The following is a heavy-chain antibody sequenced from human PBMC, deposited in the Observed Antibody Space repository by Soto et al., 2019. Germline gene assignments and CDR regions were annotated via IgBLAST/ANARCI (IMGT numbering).Heavy chain of an antibody. CDR1: GYNFAGYC. V-gene: IGHV5-51*01. CDR3: ARGGVSTRTFDY. J-gene: IGHJ4*02. CDR2: IYPSDSDT. D-gene: IGHD3-3*01. Sequence: PAGSLKISCKGSGYNFAGYCIAWVRQMPGKGLELMGIIYPSDSDTRYRPSFQGQVTISADKSISSAYLQWSSLRASDTAMYYCARGGVSTRTFDYWGQGTPVTSPQ.